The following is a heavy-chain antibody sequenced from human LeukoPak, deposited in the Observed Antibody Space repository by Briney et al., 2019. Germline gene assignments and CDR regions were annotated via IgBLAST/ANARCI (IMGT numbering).Heavy chain of an antibody. CDR2: INHSGST. Sequence: PSGTLSLTCAVYGGSFSGYYWSWIRQPPGKGLEWIGEINHSGSTNYNPSLKSRVTISVDTSKNQFSLKLSSVTAADTAVYYCARASVWFGELPFDYWGQGTLVTVSS. J-gene: IGHJ4*02. V-gene: IGHV4-34*01. CDR3: ARASVWFGELPFDY. D-gene: IGHD3-10*01. CDR1: GGSFSGYY.